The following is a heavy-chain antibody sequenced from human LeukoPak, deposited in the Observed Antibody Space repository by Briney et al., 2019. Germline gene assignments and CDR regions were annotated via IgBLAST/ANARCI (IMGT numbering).Heavy chain of an antibody. D-gene: IGHD6-13*01. V-gene: IGHV3-30*04. CDR1: GFTFSSYA. CDR2: ISYDGSNK. Sequence: GSLRLSCAASGFTFSSYAMHWVRQAPGKGLEWVAVISYDGSNKYYADSVKGRFTISRDNSKNTLYLQMNSLRAEDTAVYYCARETRSIAAATLGYWGQGTLVTVSS. J-gene: IGHJ4*02. CDR3: ARETRSIAAATLGY.